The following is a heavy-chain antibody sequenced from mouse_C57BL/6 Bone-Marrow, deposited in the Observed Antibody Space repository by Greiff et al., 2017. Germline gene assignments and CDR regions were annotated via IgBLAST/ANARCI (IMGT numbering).Heavy chain of an antibody. J-gene: IGHJ3*01. CDR1: GFTFSSYG. V-gene: IGHV5-6*01. CDR3: ARDYYGSWFAY. CDR2: ISSGGSYT. Sequence: EVQLVASGGDLVKPGGSLKLSCAASGFTFSSYGMSWVRQTPDKRLEWVATISSGGSYTYYPDSVKGRFTISRDNAKNTLYLQMSSLKSEDTAMYYCARDYYGSWFAYWGQGTLVTVSA. D-gene: IGHD1-1*01.